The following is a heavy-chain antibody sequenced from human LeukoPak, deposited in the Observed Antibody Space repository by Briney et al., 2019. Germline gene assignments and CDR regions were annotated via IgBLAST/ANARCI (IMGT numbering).Heavy chain of an antibody. CDR1: GFTFSGYP. J-gene: IGHJ4*02. Sequence: PGGSLRLSCAASGFTFSGYPIHWVRQAPGKGLEWVAVISYDGSNKYYADSVKGRFTVSRDNSKNTLYLQMNSLRGEDTAVYYCARDHNDDYVDYWGQGTLVTVSS. D-gene: IGHD1-1*01. V-gene: IGHV3-30*14. CDR3: ARDHNDDYVDY. CDR2: ISYDGSNK.